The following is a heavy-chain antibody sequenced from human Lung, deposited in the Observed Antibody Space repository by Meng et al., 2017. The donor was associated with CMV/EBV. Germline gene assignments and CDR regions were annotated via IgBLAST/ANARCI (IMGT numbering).Heavy chain of an antibody. V-gene: IGHV1-18*01. D-gene: IGHD1-26*01. CDR2: ISAYNGNT. J-gene: IGHJ4*02. CDR1: GYTFTNYG. Sequence: QAQLWQSGGEVKKPAASVKVSCKASGYTFTNYGITWVRQAPGQGLEWMGWISAYNGNTNYAQTLQGRLTMTTDTSTSTAYMELRSLRSDDTAVYYCARVEVGITSGDYWGQGTLVTVSS. CDR3: ARVEVGITSGDY.